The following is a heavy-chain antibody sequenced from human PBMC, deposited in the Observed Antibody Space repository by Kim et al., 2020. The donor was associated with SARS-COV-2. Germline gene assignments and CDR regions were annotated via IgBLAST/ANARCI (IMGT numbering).Heavy chain of an antibody. CDR3: ARPGETYGSGSETDY. Sequence: ASVKVSCKASGYTFTGYYMHWVRQAPGQGLEWMGRINPNSGGTNYAQKFQGRVTMTRDTSISTAYMELSRLRSDDTAVYYCARPGETYGSGSETDYWGQGTLVTVSS. D-gene: IGHD3-10*01. V-gene: IGHV1-2*06. CDR1: GYTFTGYY. CDR2: INPNSGGT. J-gene: IGHJ4*02.